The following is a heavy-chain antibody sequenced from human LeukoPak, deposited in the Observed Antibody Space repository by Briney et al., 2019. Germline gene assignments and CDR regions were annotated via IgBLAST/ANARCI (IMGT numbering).Heavy chain of an antibody. D-gene: IGHD2-2*02. Sequence: GGSLRLSCAASGFTFSSYAMSWVRQAPGKGLEWVSAISGSGGSTYYADSVKGRFTISRDNSKNTLYLQMNSLRAEDTAVYYCAKDRVWQLLYDWFDPWGQGTLVTVSS. CDR3: AKDRVWQLLYDWFDP. CDR2: ISGSGGST. CDR1: GFTFSSYA. J-gene: IGHJ5*02. V-gene: IGHV3-23*01.